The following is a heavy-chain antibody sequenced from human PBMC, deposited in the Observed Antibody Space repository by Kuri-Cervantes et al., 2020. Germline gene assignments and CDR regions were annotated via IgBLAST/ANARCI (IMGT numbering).Heavy chain of an antibody. CDR3: ARMAGSSTNTTYYYYMDV. Sequence: SVKVSCKASGGTFSSYAISWVRQAPGQGLEWMGGIIPIFGTVNYAQKFQGRVTITADESTSTAYMELSSLRSEDTAVYYCARMAGSSTNTTYYYYMDVWGKGTTVTVSS. CDR1: GGTFSSYA. D-gene: IGHD2-2*01. J-gene: IGHJ6*03. V-gene: IGHV1-69*13. CDR2: IIPIFGTV.